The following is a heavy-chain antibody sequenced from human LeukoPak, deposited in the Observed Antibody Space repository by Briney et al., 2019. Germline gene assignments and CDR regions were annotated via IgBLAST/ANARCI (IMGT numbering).Heavy chain of an antibody. CDR3: ARGDGSSSWTVHGFDY. V-gene: IGHV4-39*01. CDR2: IYYSGST. J-gene: IGHJ4*02. Sequence: KPSETLSLTCTVSGGSISSSSYYWGWIRQPPGKGLEWIGSIYYSGSTYYNPSLKSRVTISVDTSKNQFSLKLSSVTAADTAVYYCARGDGSSSWTVHGFDYWGQGTLVTVSS. D-gene: IGHD6-13*01. CDR1: GGSISSSSYY.